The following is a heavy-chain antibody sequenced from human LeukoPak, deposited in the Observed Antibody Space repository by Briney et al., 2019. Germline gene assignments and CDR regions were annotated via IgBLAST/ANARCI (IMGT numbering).Heavy chain of an antibody. CDR3: ARGRNYQPLRY. V-gene: IGHV4-59*01. J-gene: IGHJ4*02. Sequence: PSETLSLTCTVSGGSISSYYWSWIRQPPGKGLEWIGYIYYSGSTNYNPSLKSRVTISVDTSKNQFSLKLSSVTAADTAVYYCARGRNYQPLRYWGQGTLVTVSS. D-gene: IGHD3-16*02. CDR2: IYYSGST. CDR1: GGSISSYY.